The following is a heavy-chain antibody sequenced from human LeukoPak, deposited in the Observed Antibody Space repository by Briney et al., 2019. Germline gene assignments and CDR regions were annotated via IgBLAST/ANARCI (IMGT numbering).Heavy chain of an antibody. D-gene: IGHD3-9*01. V-gene: IGHV3-23*01. CDR2: ISGSGGNT. CDR3: AKDTPDYDILTGPKLRLNQGGMDV. CDR1: GFTLRSYA. J-gene: IGHJ6*02. Sequence: PGGSLRLSCAASGFTLRSYAMSWVRQAPGKGLEWVSAISGSGGNTYYADSVKGRFTISRDNSKNTVYLQMNSLRAEGTAVYYCAKDTPDYDILTGPKLRLNQGGMDVWGQGTTVTVSS.